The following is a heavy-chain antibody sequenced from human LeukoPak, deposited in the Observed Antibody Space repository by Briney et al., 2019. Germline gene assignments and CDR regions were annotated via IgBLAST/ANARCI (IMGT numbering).Heavy chain of an antibody. CDR1: GGSFSSYY. CDR2: IHHSGST. D-gene: IGHD6-13*01. Sequence: SETLSLTCAVSGGSFSSYYWGWIRLPPGKGLEWIGYIHHSGSTRYNPSLKSRVTISVDTSKNQFSLKLNSVTAAETAVYYCARDGAAAGTKFPSDSVYYYMDVWGKGTTVTVSS. J-gene: IGHJ6*03. V-gene: IGHV4-59*12. CDR3: ARDGAAAGTKFPSDSVYYYMDV.